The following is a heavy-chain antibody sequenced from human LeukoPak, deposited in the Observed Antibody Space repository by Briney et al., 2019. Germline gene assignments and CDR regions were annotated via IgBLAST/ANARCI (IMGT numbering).Heavy chain of an antibody. J-gene: IGHJ6*03. Sequence: PGGSLRLSCAASGFTFSSYAMHWVRQAPGKGLERVAVISYDGSNKYYADSVKGRFTISRDNSKNTLYLQMNSLRAEDTAVYYCARVGDYYYYYMDVWGKGTTVTVSS. CDR1: GFTFSSYA. D-gene: IGHD3-16*01. V-gene: IGHV3-30*04. CDR2: ISYDGSNK. CDR3: ARVGDYYYYYMDV.